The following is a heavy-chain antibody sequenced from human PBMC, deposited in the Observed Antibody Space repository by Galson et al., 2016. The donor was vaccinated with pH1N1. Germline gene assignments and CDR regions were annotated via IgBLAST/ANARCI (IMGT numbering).Heavy chain of an antibody. D-gene: IGHD2-21*01. V-gene: IGHV4-31*03. CDR2: IDNTGST. CDR3: AREMGALDESITYFDL. CDR1: GASVTRGDSY. J-gene: IGHJ2*01. Sequence: LSLTCTVSGASVTRGDSYWSWIRQHPGKGLEWIGYIDNTGSTYYRSSLKSRITISVDTSKNQFSLRLSSVTAADTAVYYCAREMGALDESITYFDLWGRGTLVTVSS.